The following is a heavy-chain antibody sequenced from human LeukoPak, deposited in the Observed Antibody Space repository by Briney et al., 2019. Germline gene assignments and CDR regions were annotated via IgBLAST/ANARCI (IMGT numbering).Heavy chain of an antibody. J-gene: IGHJ3*02. V-gene: IGHV1-46*01. CDR2: INPSGGST. Sequence: ASVKVSCKASGYTFTSYYMRWVRQAPGQGLEWMGIINPSGGSTSYAQKFQGRVTMTRDTSTSTVYMELSSLRSEDTALYYCARDLDCGGDCYFAKWFAFDIWGQGTMVTVSS. CDR1: GYTFTSYY. CDR3: ARDLDCGGDCYFAKWFAFDI. D-gene: IGHD2-21*02.